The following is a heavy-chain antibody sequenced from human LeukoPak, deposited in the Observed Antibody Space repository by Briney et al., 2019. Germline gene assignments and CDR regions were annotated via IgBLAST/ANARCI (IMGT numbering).Heavy chain of an antibody. D-gene: IGHD2-15*01. Sequence: KASETLSLTCTVSGGSISSSSYYWGWIRQPPGKGLEWIGSIYYSGSTYYNPSLKSRVTISVDTSKNQFSLRLSSVTAADTAVYYCARGWTPIVVVVAAPSYYFDYWGQGTLVTVSS. J-gene: IGHJ4*02. CDR2: IYYSGST. CDR1: GGSISSSSYY. V-gene: IGHV4-39*01. CDR3: ARGWTPIVVVVAAPSYYFDY.